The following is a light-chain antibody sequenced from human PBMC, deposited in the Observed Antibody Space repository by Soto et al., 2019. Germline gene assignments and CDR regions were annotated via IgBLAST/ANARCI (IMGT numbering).Light chain of an antibody. Sequence: DIQMTQSPSTLSGSVGDRVTISCRASQGIRSYLAWYRQRPGKAPELLIYGASTLRPGGASRFSGSGSGTEFTLTISSLQPEDFATYFCQQLNTFPPFFTFGPGTKVDI. CDR3: QQLNTFPPFFT. CDR2: GAS. CDR1: QGIRSY. J-gene: IGKJ3*01. V-gene: IGKV1-9*01.